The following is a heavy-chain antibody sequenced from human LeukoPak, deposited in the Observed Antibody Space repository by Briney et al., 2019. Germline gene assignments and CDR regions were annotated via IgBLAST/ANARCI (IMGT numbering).Heavy chain of an antibody. CDR2: ISAYNGNT. J-gene: IGHJ4*02. CDR1: GYTFTSYG. Sequence: ASVTVFCKASGYTFTSYGISWVRQAPAQGLEWMGWISAYNGNTNYAQKLQGRVTMTTDTSTSTAYMELRSLRSDDTAVYYCARVRGYCSGGSCYSVYWGQGTLVTVSS. CDR3: ARVRGYCSGGSCYSVY. D-gene: IGHD2-15*01. V-gene: IGHV1-18*01.